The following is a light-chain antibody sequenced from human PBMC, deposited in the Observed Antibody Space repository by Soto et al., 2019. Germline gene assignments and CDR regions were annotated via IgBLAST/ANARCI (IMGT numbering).Light chain of an antibody. Sequence: EIVLTPSPGTLSLSPEERANLSCRASQSVSSSYLAWYQQKPGQAPRLLIYGASSRATGIPDRFSGSGSGTDFTLIISRLEPEDFAVYYCQQYGSSPRTFGQGTKVDIK. CDR2: GAS. CDR3: QQYGSSPRT. CDR1: QSVSSSY. V-gene: IGKV3-20*01. J-gene: IGKJ1*01.